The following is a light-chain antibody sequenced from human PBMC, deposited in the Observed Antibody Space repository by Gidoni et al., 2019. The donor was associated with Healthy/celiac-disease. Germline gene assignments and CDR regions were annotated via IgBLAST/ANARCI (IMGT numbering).Light chain of an antibody. CDR1: QSVSSSY. Sequence: EIVLTQSPGTLSLSPGERATLSCRASQSVSSSYLAWYQQKPGQAPRLLIYGASSRATGIPDRFSGSGSGTDFTLTISRLEPEDFAVYYCQQDGRSAYTFXQXTKLEIK. V-gene: IGKV3-20*01. CDR2: GAS. J-gene: IGKJ2*01. CDR3: QQDGRSAYT.